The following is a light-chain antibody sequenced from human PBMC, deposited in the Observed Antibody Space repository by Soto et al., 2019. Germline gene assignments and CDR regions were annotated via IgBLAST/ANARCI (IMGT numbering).Light chain of an antibody. Sequence: DTQMTQSPSTLSASVGDRITITCRASQSIRSWLAWYQQKPGKAPKVLIFDASTLESGVPSRFSGSGSGTEFTLTISSLQPDDFATYYCQQYSSFWTFGQGTKVDIK. CDR3: QQYSSFWT. V-gene: IGKV1-5*01. CDR2: DAS. CDR1: QSIRSW. J-gene: IGKJ1*01.